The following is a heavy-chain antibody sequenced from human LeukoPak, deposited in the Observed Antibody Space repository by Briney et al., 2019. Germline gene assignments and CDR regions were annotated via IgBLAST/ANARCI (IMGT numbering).Heavy chain of an antibody. V-gene: IGHV3-33*01. CDR2: IWYDGSNK. CDR3: ARDRLPIAPAGLAPY. J-gene: IGHJ4*02. Sequence: PGGSLRLSCAASGFTFSSYGMHWVRQAPGKGLEWVAVIWYDGSNKYCADSVKGRLTISRDNSKNTLYLQMNSLRAEDTAVYYCARDRLPIAPAGLAPYWGQGTLVTVSS. D-gene: IGHD6-13*01. CDR1: GFTFSSYG.